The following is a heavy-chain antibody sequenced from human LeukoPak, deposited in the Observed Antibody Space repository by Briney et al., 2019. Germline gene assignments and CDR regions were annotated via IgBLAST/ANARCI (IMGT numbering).Heavy chain of an antibody. J-gene: IGHJ1*01. D-gene: IGHD1-26*01. CDR1: GYTLTELS. CDR3: ARRESYTLFLQH. Sequence: ASVKVSCTVSGYTLTELSMHWVRQAPGKGLEWMGGFDPEDGETIYAQKFQGRVTMTEDTSTGTAYMELSSLRSEDTAVYYCARRESYTLFLQHWGQGTLVTVSS. CDR2: FDPEDGET. V-gene: IGHV1-24*01.